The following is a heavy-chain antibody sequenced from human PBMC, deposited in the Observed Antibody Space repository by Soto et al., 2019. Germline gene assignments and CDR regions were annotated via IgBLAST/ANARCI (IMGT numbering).Heavy chain of an antibody. J-gene: IGHJ6*02. CDR3: AKDKREYSSGSHLCYGMDV. CDR2: ISYDGSNK. CDR1: GFTFSSYG. D-gene: IGHD6-19*01. Sequence: QVQLVESGGGVVQPGRSLRLSCAASGFTFSSYGMHWVRQAPGKGLEWVAVISYDGSNKYYADSVKGRFTISRDNSKNTLYLQMNSLRAEDTAVYYCAKDKREYSSGSHLCYGMDVWGQGTTVTVSS. V-gene: IGHV3-30*18.